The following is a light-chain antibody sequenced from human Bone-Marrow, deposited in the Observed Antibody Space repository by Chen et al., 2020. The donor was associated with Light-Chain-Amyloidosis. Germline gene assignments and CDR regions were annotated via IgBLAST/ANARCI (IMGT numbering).Light chain of an antibody. CDR1: RSNLGACYD. V-gene: IGLV1-40*01. Sequence: QSVLTQPPSVSGAPGQKVTISCTACRSNLGACYDVHWYQQLPGTAPKLLIYDNNNRPAGVPDRFSGSKSGPSAFLAISGLQAEDEAYYYCQSYDMGLYSSVFGGGTKLTVL. CDR3: QSYDMGLYSSV. J-gene: IGLJ3*02. CDR2: DNN.